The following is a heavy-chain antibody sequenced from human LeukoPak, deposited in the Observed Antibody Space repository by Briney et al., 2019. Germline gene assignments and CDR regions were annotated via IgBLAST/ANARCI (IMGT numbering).Heavy chain of an antibody. Sequence: GGSLRLSCAASAFTFSAHYMDWVRQAPGKGLEWVGRIRNKDKKYTTEYAASVKGRFTISRDDSKNSLYLQMNCLRAEDTAVYYCARAGHSAYKSGGDYWGQGTLVTVSS. V-gene: IGHV3-72*01. CDR1: AFTFSAHY. D-gene: IGHD5-12*01. J-gene: IGHJ4*02. CDR2: IRNKDKKYTT. CDR3: ARAGHSAYKSGGDY.